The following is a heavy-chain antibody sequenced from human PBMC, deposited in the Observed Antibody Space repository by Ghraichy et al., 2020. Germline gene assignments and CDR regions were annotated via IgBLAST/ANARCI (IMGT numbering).Heavy chain of an antibody. V-gene: IGHV3-48*03. CDR1: GFTFRSYE. CDR2: ISSSGSTM. D-gene: IGHD1-26*01. J-gene: IGHJ4*02. CDR3: ARFGSGSYWYFDY. Sequence: GGSLRLSCAASGFTFRSYEMNWVRQAPGKGLEWVSYISSSGSTMYYADSVKGRFTISRDNAKNSLYLQMNSLRAEDTAVYYCARFGSGSYWYFDYWGQGTLVTVSS.